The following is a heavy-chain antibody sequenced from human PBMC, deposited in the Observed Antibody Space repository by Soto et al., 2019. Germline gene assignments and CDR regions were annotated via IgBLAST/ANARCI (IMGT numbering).Heavy chain of an antibody. J-gene: IGHJ4*02. D-gene: IGHD3-22*01. V-gene: IGHV1-18*01. CDR1: GYSFSSYA. CDR3: ARDGYYDSSGYRSDFDY. Sequence: ASVKVSCKASGYSFSSYAISWVRQAPGQGLEWMGWISAHNGKTNYPQKLQGRVTMTTDTSTSTAYMELRSLRSDDTAVYYCARDGYYDSSGYRSDFDYWGQGTLVTVSS. CDR2: ISAHNGKT.